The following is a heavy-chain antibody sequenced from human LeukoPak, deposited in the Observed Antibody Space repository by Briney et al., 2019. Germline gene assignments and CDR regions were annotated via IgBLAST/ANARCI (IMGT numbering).Heavy chain of an antibody. J-gene: IGHJ3*02. CDR2: IIPIFGTA. CDR1: GGTFSSYA. CDR3: ARGPTAHIVVVPAASAFDI. Sequence: SVKVSCKASGGTFSSYAISWVRQAPGQGLEWMGGIIPIFGTANYAQKFQGRVMITTDESTSTAYMELSSLRSEDTAVYYCARGPTAHIVVVPAASAFDIWGQGTMVTVSS. V-gene: IGHV1-69*05. D-gene: IGHD2-2*01.